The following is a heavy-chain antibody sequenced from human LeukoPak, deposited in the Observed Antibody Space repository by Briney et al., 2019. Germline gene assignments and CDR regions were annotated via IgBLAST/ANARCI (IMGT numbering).Heavy chain of an antibody. CDR3: ARARQYYDFWSGYSQYYGMDV. D-gene: IGHD3-3*01. Sequence: SETLSLTCAVYGGSFSGYYWSWIRQPPGKGPEWIGEINHSGSTNYNPSLKSRVTISVDTSKNQFSLKLSSVTAADTAVYYCARARQYYDFWSGYSQYYGMDVWGQGTTVTVSS. CDR2: INHSGST. V-gene: IGHV4-34*01. J-gene: IGHJ6*02. CDR1: GGSFSGYY.